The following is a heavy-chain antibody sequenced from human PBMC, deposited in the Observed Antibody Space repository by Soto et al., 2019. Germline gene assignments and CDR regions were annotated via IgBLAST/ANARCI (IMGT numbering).Heavy chain of an antibody. Sequence: ASVKVSCKASGGTFSSYAISWVRQAPGQGLEWMGGIIPIFGTANYAQKFQGRVTITADESTSTAYMELSSLRSEDTAVYYCARKSKQWNFPPLAFDIWGQGTMVTVSS. D-gene: IGHD6-19*01. CDR2: IIPIFGTA. CDR3: ARKSKQWNFPPLAFDI. CDR1: GGTFSSYA. V-gene: IGHV1-69*13. J-gene: IGHJ3*02.